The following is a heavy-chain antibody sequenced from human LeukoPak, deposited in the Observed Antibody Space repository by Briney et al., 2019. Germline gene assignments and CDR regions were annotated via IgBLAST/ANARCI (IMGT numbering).Heavy chain of an antibody. CDR3: AKRNYYDSSGFDAYYFDH. D-gene: IGHD3-22*01. CDR2: ISYDGINK. V-gene: IGHV3-30-3*02. Sequence: GGSLRLSCAASRFTFSNYAMHWVRQAPGKGLEWVAVISYDGINKYYADSVKGRFTISRDNSKNTLYLQMNSLRAEDTAVYYCAKRNYYDSSGFDAYYFDHWGQGTLVTVSS. J-gene: IGHJ4*02. CDR1: RFTFSNYA.